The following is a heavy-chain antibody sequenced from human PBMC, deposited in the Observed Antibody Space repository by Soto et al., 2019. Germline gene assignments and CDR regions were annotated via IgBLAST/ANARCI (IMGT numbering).Heavy chain of an antibody. V-gene: IGHV1-18*01. J-gene: IGHJ4*02. CDR2: LSGDTGDI. Sequence: ASVKVSCKASDCSFNSYGITWVRKAPGQGLEWMGWLSGDTGDIKYAQKFQGRVTMTTDMSTSTVYMELRSLSSDDTAVYFCAGSRGFGLDFWAQGTLVPVSS. D-gene: IGHD2-15*01. CDR1: DCSFNSYG. CDR3: AGSRGFGLDF.